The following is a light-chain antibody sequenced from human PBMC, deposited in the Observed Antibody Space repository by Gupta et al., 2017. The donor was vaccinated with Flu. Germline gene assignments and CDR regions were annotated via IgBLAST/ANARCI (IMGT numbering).Light chain of an antibody. V-gene: IGKV1-39*01. Sequence: DIQMTQSPSSLSASVGDRVTITCRASESISTYLNWYQQKPGRAPKFLIYAASTLQSGVPSRFGGSGSGTDFTLTISSLQPEDFATYYCQQSYSVPYSFGQGTKLEMK. CDR1: ESISTY. J-gene: IGKJ2*03. CDR2: AAS. CDR3: QQSYSVPYS.